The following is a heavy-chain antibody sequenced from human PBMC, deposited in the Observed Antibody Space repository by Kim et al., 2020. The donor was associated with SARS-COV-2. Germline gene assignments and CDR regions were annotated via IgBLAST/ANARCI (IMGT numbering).Heavy chain of an antibody. Sequence: GGSLRLSCAASGIIVSSSYMNWVRQAPGRGLEWVSMIYGGGTTYYADSVKGRFTVSRDNSKNTLYLQMNSLRAEDTAIYYCTRLVVVTTARGMDVWGQGTTVIVSS. CDR2: IYGGGTT. D-gene: IGHD3-22*01. V-gene: IGHV3-53*01. J-gene: IGHJ6*02. CDR3: TRLVVVTTARGMDV. CDR1: GIIVSSSY.